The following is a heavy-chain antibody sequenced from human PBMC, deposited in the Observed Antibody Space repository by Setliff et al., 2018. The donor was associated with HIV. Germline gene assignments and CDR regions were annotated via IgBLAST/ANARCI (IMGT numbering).Heavy chain of an antibody. D-gene: IGHD1-26*01. CDR3: AGGPGTTSIDY. Sequence: SETLSLTCAVYGGSLSGFYWSWIRQPPGKGLEWIGEINHSGSTNYNMSLWSRVTISLDASRNQFSLELISVTAADTAVYYCAGGPGTTSIDYWAQGTLVTVSS. CDR1: GGSLSGFY. J-gene: IGHJ4*02. V-gene: IGHV4-34*01. CDR2: INHSGST.